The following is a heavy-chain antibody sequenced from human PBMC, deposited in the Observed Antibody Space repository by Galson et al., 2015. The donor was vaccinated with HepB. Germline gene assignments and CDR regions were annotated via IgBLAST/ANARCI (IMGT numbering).Heavy chain of an antibody. CDR2: IHPGDSDT. J-gene: IGHJ4*02. CDR1: EYSFTTYW. D-gene: IGHD1-1*01. V-gene: IGHV5-51*01. CDR3: ARASNQLPPRYAFDY. Sequence: QSGAEVKKPGESLKISCKVSEYSFTTYWIGWVRQMPGKGLEWMGIIHPGDSDTRYGPSFQGQVTISADQSISTAYLQWNNLKAPDTAMYYCARASNQLPPRYAFDYWGQGTLVTVSS.